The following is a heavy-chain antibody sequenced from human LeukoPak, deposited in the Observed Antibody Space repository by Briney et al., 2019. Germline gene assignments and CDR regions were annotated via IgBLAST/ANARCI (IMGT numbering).Heavy chain of an antibody. CDR3: ARGSRNNKFDY. D-gene: IGHD2/OR15-2a*01. J-gene: IGHJ4*02. CDR2: ISHSGST. CDR1: GGSISGSY. Sequence: PSETLSLTRTVAGGSISGSYWSWIRQPPGKGLEWIGYISHSGSTNYSPSLKSRVTISVDTSKNQFSLNLSSVTAADTAVYYCARGSRNNKFDYWGQGTLVTVTS. V-gene: IGHV4-59*01.